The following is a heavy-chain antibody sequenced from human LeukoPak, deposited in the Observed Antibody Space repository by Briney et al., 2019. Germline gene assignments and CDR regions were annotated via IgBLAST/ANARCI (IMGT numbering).Heavy chain of an antibody. CDR2: IYYSGST. CDR3: ARHDYYDSSYPYYFDY. J-gene: IGHJ4*02. V-gene: IGHV4-39*01. Sequence: PSETLSLTCTVSGGSISECYWGWIRQPPGKGLEWIGSIYYSGSTYYNPSLKSRVTISVDTSKNQFSLKLSSVTAADTAVYYCARHDYYDSSYPYYFDYWGQGTLVTASS. D-gene: IGHD3-22*01. CDR1: GGSISECY.